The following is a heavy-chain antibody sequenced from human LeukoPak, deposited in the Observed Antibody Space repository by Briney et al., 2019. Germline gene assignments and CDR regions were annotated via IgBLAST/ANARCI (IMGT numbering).Heavy chain of an antibody. V-gene: IGHV4-61*08. CDR1: GGSISSGGYY. CDR2: AYYSGGS. Sequence: PSQTLSLTCTVSGGSISSGGYYWSWIRQPPGKGLEWIGYAYYSGGSNYNPSLRSRVTISVDTSKNQFSLRLSSVTAADTAVYYCARLGDYGSGSYYQNSLFKDYYYYYYMDVWGKGTTVTVSS. D-gene: IGHD3-10*01. CDR3: ARLGDYGSGSYYQNSLFKDYYYYYYMDV. J-gene: IGHJ6*03.